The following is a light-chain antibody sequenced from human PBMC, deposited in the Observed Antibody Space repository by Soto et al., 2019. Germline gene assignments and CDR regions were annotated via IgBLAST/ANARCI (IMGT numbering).Light chain of an antibody. CDR3: QQYNGYPHT. J-gene: IGKJ2*01. Sequence: DMQMTQSPSTLSASVGDRVTITCRASQSISTWLAWYQQKPGKAPKLLIYKASSLRNGVPSRFSGSGSGTEFTLTIYSLQPDDFAGYYCQQYNGYPHTFGQGTKLEIK. CDR1: QSISTW. V-gene: IGKV1-5*03. CDR2: KAS.